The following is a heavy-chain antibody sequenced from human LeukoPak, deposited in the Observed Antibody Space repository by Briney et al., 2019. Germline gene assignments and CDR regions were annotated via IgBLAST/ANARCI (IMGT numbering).Heavy chain of an antibody. V-gene: IGHV1-46*01. CDR3: ARDTIVVVTAIDY. CDR1: GYTFTSYY. CDR2: INPSVGST. D-gene: IGHD2-21*02. Sequence: ASVKVSCKASGYTFTSYYMHWVRQAPGQGLEWMGIINPSVGSTSYAQKFQGRVTMTRDTSTSTAYMELSSLRSEDTAVYYCARDTIVVVTAIDYWGQGTLVTVSS. J-gene: IGHJ4*02.